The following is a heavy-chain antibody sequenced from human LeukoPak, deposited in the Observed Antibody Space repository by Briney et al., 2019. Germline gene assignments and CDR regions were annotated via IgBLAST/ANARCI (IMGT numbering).Heavy chain of an antibody. J-gene: IGHJ4*02. Sequence: ASETLSLTCAVSGGSLSTTSWGVWPRQPPGQGLVWIGEVYHSGGCNKNYHRSLKSPATISINTSRNQFSLNLRSVTAADTAVYFCARDNPRTTGYSSGSTFDFWGQGILVTVFS. CDR2: VYHSGGCNK. D-gene: IGHD6-19*01. CDR3: ARDNPRTTGYSSGSTFDF. CDR1: GGSLSTTSW. V-gene: IGHV4-4*02.